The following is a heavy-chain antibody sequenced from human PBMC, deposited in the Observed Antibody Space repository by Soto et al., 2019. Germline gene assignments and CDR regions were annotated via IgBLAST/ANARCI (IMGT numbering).Heavy chain of an antibody. CDR3: ARKGYCSSTSCSGRYNRFDP. CDR2: INHSGST. J-gene: IGHJ5*02. CDR1: GGSFSGYY. D-gene: IGHD2-2*01. V-gene: IGHV4-34*01. Sequence: SGTLSLTCAVYGGSFSGYYWSWIRQPPGKGLEWIGEINHSGSTNYNPSLKSRVTISVDTSKNQFSLKLSSVTAADTAVYYCARKGYCSSTSCSGRYNRFDPWGQGTLVTVSS.